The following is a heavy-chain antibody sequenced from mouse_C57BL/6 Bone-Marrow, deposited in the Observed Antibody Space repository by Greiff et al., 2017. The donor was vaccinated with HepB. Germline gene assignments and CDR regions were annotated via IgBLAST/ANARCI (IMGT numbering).Heavy chain of an antibody. J-gene: IGHJ3*01. Sequence: EVKLMESGGGLVQPGESLKLSCESNEYEFPSHDMSWVRKTPEKRLELVAAINSDGGSTYYPDTMERRFIISRDNTKKTLYLQMSSLRSEDTALYYCASTMITTGAWFAYWGQGTLVTVSA. CDR1: EYEFPSHD. CDR2: INSDGGST. D-gene: IGHD2-4*01. V-gene: IGHV5-2*01. CDR3: ASTMITTGAWFAY.